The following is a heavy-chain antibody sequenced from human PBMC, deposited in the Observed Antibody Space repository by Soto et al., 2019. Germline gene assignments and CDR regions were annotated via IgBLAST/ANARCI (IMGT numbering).Heavy chain of an antibody. J-gene: IGHJ4*02. CDR1: GVTFSTYW. CDR3: SRSLDY. Sequence: QPGGSPRLSCVASGVTFSTYWMDWVRQAPGKGLEWVANINQDGSEKHYVDPVKGRFTISRDNAKNSLYLQMSSLTAEDSALYYCSRSLDYWGPGALVTVSS. V-gene: IGHV3-7*01. CDR2: INQDGSEK.